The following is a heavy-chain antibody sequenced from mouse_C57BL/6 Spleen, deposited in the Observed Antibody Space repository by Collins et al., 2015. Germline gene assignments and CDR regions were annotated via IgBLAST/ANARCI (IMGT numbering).Heavy chain of an antibody. V-gene: IGHV1-18*01. D-gene: IGHD2-4*01. CDR1: GYTFTDYN. Sequence: SGPELVKPGASVKIPCKASGYTFTDYNMDWVKQSHGKSLEWIGDINPNNGGTIYNQKFKGKATLTVDKSSSTAYMELRSLTSEDTAVYYCAREGYYDYSWYFDVWGTGTTVTVSS. CDR3: AREGYYDYSWYFDV. CDR2: INPNNGGT. J-gene: IGHJ1*03.